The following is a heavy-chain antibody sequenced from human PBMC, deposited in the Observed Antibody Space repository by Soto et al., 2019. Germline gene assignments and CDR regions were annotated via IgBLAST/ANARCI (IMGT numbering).Heavy chain of an antibody. CDR1: GFTFNSYA. CDR3: AKGRYFDASGGCANF. CDR2: ISGSGYQT. J-gene: IGHJ4*02. V-gene: IGHV3-23*01. D-gene: IGHD3-22*01. Sequence: EVQLLESGGGFLQPGGSQRLSCVASGFTFNSYAMSWVCQTPEKGLEWVSAISGSGYQTYYAQSVQGRFTISRDNSKSTVYLQMNGLRAEDSATYYCAKGRYFDASGGCANFWGQGTLVTVSS.